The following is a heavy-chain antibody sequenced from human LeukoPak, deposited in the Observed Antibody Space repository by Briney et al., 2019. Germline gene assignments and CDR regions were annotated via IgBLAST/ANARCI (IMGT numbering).Heavy chain of an antibody. Sequence: SQTLSLTCAVSGGSISSGGYSWSWIRQPPGKGLEWIGYIYHSGSTYYNPSLKSRVTISVDRSKNQFSLKLSSVTAADTAVYYCARGLAAAVDAFDIWGQGTVVTVSS. CDR1: GGSISSGGYS. CDR2: IYHSGST. CDR3: ARGLAAAVDAFDI. J-gene: IGHJ3*02. V-gene: IGHV4-30-2*01. D-gene: IGHD6-13*01.